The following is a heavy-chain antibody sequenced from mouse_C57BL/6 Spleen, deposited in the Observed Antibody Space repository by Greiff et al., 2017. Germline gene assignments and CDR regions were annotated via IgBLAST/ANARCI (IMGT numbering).Heavy chain of an antibody. CDR2: ISDGGRYT. Sequence: EVQVVESGGGLVKPGGSLKLSCAASGFPFSSYAMSWVRQTPDKRLEWVATISDGGRYTYYPVPVKGRVTISRDNAKNNLYLQMSHLKSEDTAMYYWAHRPGMDYWGQGTTRTVSS. CDR3: AHRPGMDY. CDR1: GFPFSSYA. J-gene: IGHJ2*01. V-gene: IGHV5-4*01.